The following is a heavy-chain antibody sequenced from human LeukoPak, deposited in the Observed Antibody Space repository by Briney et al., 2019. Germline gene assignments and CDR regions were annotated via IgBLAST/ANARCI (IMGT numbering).Heavy chain of an antibody. J-gene: IGHJ6*03. Sequence: SVKVSCKASGGAYNNYAITWVRQAPGQGLEWVGGILPVFGTSNYAQRFHGRVTITADESTGTTYMELSSLRSEDTAVYYCARDHRGYYYGSGNYYYLDVWGKGTTVTVSS. CDR3: ARDHRGYYYGSGNYYYLDV. CDR2: ILPVFGTS. D-gene: IGHD3-10*01. V-gene: IGHV1-69*13. CDR1: GGAYNNYA.